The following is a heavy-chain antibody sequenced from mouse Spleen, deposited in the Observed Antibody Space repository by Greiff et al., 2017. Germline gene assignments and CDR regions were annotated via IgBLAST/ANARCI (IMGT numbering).Heavy chain of an antibody. CDR2: INPSSGYT. CDR3: ARGGNYAAMDY. CDR1: GYTFTSYT. J-gene: IGHJ4*01. D-gene: IGHD2-1*01. V-gene: IGHV1-4*01. Sequence: QVQLKQSGAELARPGASVKMSCKASGYTFTSYTMHWVKQRPGQGLEWIGYINPSSGYTKYNQKFKDKATLTADKSSSTAYMQLSSLTSEDSAVYYCARGGNYAAMDYWGQGTSVTVSS.